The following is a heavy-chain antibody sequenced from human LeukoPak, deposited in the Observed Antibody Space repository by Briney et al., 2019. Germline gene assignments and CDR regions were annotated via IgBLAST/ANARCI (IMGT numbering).Heavy chain of an antibody. D-gene: IGHD5-24*01. CDR3: TRGGGWLIDF. V-gene: IGHV4-61*01. CDR1: GDSGASSGSYW. CDR2: VHSSGST. Sequence: PSETLSLTCDVSGDSGASSGSYWSGWFRQPPGKGLEWIGYVHSSGSTKYNSSLGSRVTISMDTSRSQFSLKLSSVPAADSAVYFCTRGGGWLIDFWGRGTLVTVSS. J-gene: IGHJ4*02.